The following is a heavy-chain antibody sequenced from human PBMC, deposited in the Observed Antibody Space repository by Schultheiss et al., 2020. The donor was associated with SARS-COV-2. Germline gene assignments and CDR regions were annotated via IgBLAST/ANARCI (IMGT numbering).Heavy chain of an antibody. J-gene: IGHJ4*02. CDR1: GYSFTSYW. D-gene: IGHD4-17*01. CDR2: IYPGDSDT. V-gene: IGHV5-51*01. CDR3: ARREDYEKKFDY. Sequence: GGSLRLSCTGSGYSFTSYWIGWVRQMPGKGLEWMGGIYPGDSDTRYGPSFKGRVTISADKSISTAYLQWSSLKASDTAMYYCARREDYEKKFDYWGQGTLVTVSS.